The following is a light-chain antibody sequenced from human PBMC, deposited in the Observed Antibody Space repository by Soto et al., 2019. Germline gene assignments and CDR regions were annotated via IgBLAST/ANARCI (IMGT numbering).Light chain of an antibody. CDR2: GAS. Sequence: EIVLTQSPATLSVSPGERATLSCRASQIVTSNLAWYQQKPGQAPRLLIFGASTGATGIPARFSGSGSGTEFTLTISSLQSEDSAVYYCQQYKDWPWTFGQGTKVEIK. V-gene: IGKV3-15*01. J-gene: IGKJ1*01. CDR3: QQYKDWPWT. CDR1: QIVTSN.